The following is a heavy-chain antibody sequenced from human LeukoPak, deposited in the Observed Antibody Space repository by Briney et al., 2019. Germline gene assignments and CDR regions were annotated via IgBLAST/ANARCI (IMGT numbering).Heavy chain of an antibody. J-gene: IGHJ3*02. V-gene: IGHV1-69*13. CDR3: ARTYDFGRGPPGDAFDN. CDR1: GGTFSSYA. Sequence: SVKVSCKASGGTFSSYAISWVRQAPGQGLEWMGGIIPIFGTANYAQKFQGRVTITADESTSTAYMELSSLRSEDTAVYYCARTYDFGRGPPGDAFDNWGPGTWVIVSS. CDR2: IIPIFGTA. D-gene: IGHD3-3*01.